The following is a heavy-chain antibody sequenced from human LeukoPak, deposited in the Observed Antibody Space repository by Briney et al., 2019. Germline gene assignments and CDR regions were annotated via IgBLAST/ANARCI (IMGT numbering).Heavy chain of an antibody. V-gene: IGHV5-51*01. CDR3: ARSSAMDV. CDR1: GYSFTNYW. Sequence: GESLKISCKGSGYSFTNYWIAWVRQMPGRGLEWMGIIYPDDSGTRYSPSFQGQVTISADRSVSTAYLQWSSLKASDTAMYYCARSSAMDVWGKGTTVTVSS. CDR2: IYPDDSGT. J-gene: IGHJ6*04.